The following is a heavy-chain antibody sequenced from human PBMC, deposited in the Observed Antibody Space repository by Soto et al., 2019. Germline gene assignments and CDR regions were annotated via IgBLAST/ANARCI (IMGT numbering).Heavy chain of an antibody. CDR3: VRDRADFSSTYYHYFSV. D-gene: IGHD6-13*01. CDR2: IYSTGTT. V-gene: IGHV4-4*07. Sequence: SETLSLTCNVSGTSVRHFYWSWIRQSAGKGLEWIGRIYSTGTTNFNPSLKSRLTMSMDMSKNQVSLNLTSVTAADTAVYYCVRDRADFSSTYYHYFSVWGRGTLVTSPQ. CDR1: GTSVRHFY. J-gene: IGHJ2*01.